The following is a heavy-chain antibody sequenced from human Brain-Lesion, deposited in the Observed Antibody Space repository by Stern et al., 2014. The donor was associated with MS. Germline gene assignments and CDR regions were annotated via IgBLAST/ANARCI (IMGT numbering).Heavy chain of an antibody. CDR2: IYYSGDT. CDR1: GGSVSSTSYA. J-gene: IGHJ5*02. CDR3: AGEEDIRYCSGGSCTGNWFDP. D-gene: IGHD2-15*01. Sequence: VQLEESGPGLVKPSETLSLTCTVAGGSVSSTSYAWAWIRQPPGKGLEWIGTIYYSGDTYYSPSLKSRLTKSLDQSKHQFSLHLRSVTAADTAVYYCAGEEDIRYCSGGSCTGNWFDPWGQGTLVTVSS. V-gene: IGHV4-39*01.